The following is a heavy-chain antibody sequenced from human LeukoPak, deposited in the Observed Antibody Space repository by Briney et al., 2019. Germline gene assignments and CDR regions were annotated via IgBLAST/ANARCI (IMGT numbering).Heavy chain of an antibody. CDR3: ARVGQVGANAFDI. Sequence: ASVKVSCKASGGTFSSYAISWVRQAPGQGLECMGGIIPIFGTANYAQKFQGRVTITADESTSTAYMELSSLRSEDTAVYYCARVGQVGANAFDIWGQGTMVTVSS. CDR2: IIPIFGTA. CDR1: GGTFSSYA. J-gene: IGHJ3*02. D-gene: IGHD1-26*01. V-gene: IGHV1-69*13.